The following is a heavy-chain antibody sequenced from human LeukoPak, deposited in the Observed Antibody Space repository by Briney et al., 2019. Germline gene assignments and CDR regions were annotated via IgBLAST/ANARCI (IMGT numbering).Heavy chain of an antibody. CDR2: IYHSGST. V-gene: IGHV4-4*02. D-gene: IGHD5-18*01. Sequence: SGTLSLTCAVSGGSISSSNWWSWVRQPPGKGLEWIGEIYHSGSTNYNPSLKSRVTISVDKSKNQFSLKLSSVTAADTAVYYCARDHSYGYSIYYGMDVWGQGTTVTVSS. J-gene: IGHJ6*02. CDR1: GGSISSSNW. CDR3: ARDHSYGYSIYYGMDV.